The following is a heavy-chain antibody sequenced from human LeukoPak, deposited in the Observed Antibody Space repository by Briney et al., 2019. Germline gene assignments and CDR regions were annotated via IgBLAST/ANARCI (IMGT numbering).Heavy chain of an antibody. CDR3: ARDGGTGTSFGMDV. D-gene: IGHD1-7*01. CDR1: GFTVRSNY. V-gene: IGHV3-66*01. CDR2: LYGGGST. J-gene: IGHJ6*02. Sequence: GGSLRLSCAASGFTVRSNYMTWVRQAPGKGLEWVSVLYGGGSTYYADSVKDRFTISRDNSKNTLYLQMNSLRVEDTAVYYCARDGGTGTSFGMDVWGQGTTVTVSS.